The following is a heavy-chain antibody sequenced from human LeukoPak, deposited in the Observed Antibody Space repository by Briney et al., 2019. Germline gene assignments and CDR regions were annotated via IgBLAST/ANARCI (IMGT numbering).Heavy chain of an antibody. CDR1: GFTFSSYG. V-gene: IGHV3-23*01. J-gene: IGHJ5*02. CDR3: AADHVLLWFGEST. Sequence: GGSLRLSCAASGFTFSSYGMSWVRQAPGKGLEWVSAISGSGGSTYYADSVKGRFTISRDNSKNTLYLQMNSLRAEDTAVYYCAADHVLLWFGESTWGQGTLVTVSS. D-gene: IGHD3-10*01. CDR2: ISGSGGST.